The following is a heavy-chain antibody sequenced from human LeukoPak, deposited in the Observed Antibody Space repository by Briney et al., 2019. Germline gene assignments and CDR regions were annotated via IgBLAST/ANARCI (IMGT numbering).Heavy chain of an antibody. CDR3: ASGQYYDLWSGYYVD. D-gene: IGHD3-3*01. J-gene: IGHJ4*02. CDR1: GGSFSGHY. V-gene: IGHV4-34*01. Sequence: SETLSLTCAVYGGSFSGHYWSWIRQPPGKGLEWIGEINHSGSTNYNPSLESRVTISVDTSRNHFSLKLSSVTAADTAVYYCASGQYYDLWSGYYVDWGQGTLVAVSA. CDR2: INHSGST.